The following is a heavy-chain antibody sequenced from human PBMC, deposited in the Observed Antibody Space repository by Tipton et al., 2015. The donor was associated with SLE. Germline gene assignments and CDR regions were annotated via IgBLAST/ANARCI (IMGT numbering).Heavy chain of an antibody. D-gene: IGHD5-12*01. V-gene: IGHV4-30-4*01. CDR2: IYYSGST. Sequence: LSLTCAVSGGSISSGDYYWSWIRQPPGKGLEWIGYIYYSGSTYYNPSLKSRVTISVDTSKNQFSLKLSSVTAADTAVYYCARVVGGYDSYYYYMDVWGKGTTVTVSS. CDR1: GGSISSGDYY. J-gene: IGHJ6*03. CDR3: ARVVGGYDSYYYYMDV.